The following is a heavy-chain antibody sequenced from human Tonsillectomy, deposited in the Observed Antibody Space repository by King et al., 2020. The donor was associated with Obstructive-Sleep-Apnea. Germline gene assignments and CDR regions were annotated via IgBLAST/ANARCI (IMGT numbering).Heavy chain of an antibody. CDR1: GFTFSSYW. CDR3: ARVPQYYFDY. J-gene: IGHJ4*02. CDR2: IKQLGSKT. V-gene: IGHV3-7*01. Sequence: VQLVESGGGLVQPGGSLRLSCAASGFTFSSYWMSWFRQAPGKGLEWVANIKQLGSKTYYVDSVKGRFTISRDNAKNPLYLQMNSLRAKDTAVYYCARVPQYYFDYWGQGTLVTVPS.